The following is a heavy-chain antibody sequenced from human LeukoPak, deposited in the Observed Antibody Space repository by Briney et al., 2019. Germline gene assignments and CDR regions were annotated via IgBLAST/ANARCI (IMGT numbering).Heavy chain of an antibody. CDR3: ARPSFGNYGMDV. J-gene: IGHJ6*02. CDR1: GGPFSSYA. CDR2: IIPIFGIA. D-gene: IGHD3-10*01. Sequence: SVKVSCKASGGPFSSYAISWVRQAPGQGLEWMGRIIPIFGIANYAQKFQGRVTITADKSTSTAYMELSSLRSEDTAVYYCARPSFGNYGMDVRGQGTTVTVSS. V-gene: IGHV1-69*04.